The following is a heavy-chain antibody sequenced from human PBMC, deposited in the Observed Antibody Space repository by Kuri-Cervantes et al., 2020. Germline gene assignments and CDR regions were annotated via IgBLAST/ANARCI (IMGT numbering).Heavy chain of an antibody. CDR2: ISGSGGST. CDR1: GFTFSSYG. V-gene: IGHV3-23*01. D-gene: IGHD3-3*01. Sequence: GESLKISCAASGFTFSSYGMHWVRQAPGKGLEWVSAISGSGGSTYYADSVKGRFTISRDNSKNTLYLQMNSLRAEDTAVYYCAKDPVSAWGQGTLVTVSS. CDR3: AKDPVSA. J-gene: IGHJ5*02.